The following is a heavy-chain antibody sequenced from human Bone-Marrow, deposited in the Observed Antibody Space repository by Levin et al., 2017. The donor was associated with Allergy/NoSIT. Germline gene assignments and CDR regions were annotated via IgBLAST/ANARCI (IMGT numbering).Heavy chain of an antibody. J-gene: IGHJ6*02. V-gene: IGHV3-23*01. CDR3: AKDLSAVPAANYYYAMDV. CDR2: TSDSGGST. Sequence: GESLKISCAASGFTFSNYAMNWVRQAPGKGLEWVSGTSDSGGSTYYADSVKGRFTISRDNSKNTLYLQVNSLRAEDTALFYCAKDLSAVPAANYYYAMDVWGQGTTVTVSS. CDR1: GFTFSNYA. D-gene: IGHD2-2*01.